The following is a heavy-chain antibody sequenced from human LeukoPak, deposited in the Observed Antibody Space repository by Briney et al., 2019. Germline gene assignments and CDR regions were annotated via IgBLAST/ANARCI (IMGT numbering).Heavy chain of an antibody. CDR1: GGSISSYY. CDR2: IYTIGST. CDR3: ARRDLVNWYFDL. Sequence: SETLSLTCTVSGGSISSYYWSWIRQPAGKGLEWIGRIYTIGSTTYNPSLKSRATMSLDTSKNQFSLKLSSVTAADTAVYYCARRDLVNWYFDLWGRGTLVTVSS. D-gene: IGHD3-9*01. J-gene: IGHJ2*01. V-gene: IGHV4-4*07.